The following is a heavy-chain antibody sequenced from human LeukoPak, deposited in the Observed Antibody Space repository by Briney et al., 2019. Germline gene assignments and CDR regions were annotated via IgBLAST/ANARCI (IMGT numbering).Heavy chain of an antibody. CDR2: ISRDGNST. J-gene: IGHJ4*02. V-gene: IGHV3-43*02. CDR1: GFTFDDYA. Sequence: GGSLRLSCAASGFTFDDYAMHWVRQPPGKGLEWVSLISRDGNSTYYAGSVKGRFTISRDNSKNSLYLQMNSLRTEDTALYYCATNFGAYYYDTSGYYDFWGQGTLVTVSS. D-gene: IGHD3-22*01. CDR3: ATNFGAYYYDTSGYYDF.